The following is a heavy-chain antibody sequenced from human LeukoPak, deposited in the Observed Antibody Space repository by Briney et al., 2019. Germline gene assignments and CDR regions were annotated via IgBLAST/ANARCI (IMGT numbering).Heavy chain of an antibody. CDR2: MNPNSGNT. J-gene: IGHJ5*02. Sequence: SVKVSCKASGYTFTSYDINWVRQATGQGLEWMGWMNPNSGNTGYAQKFQGRVTMTRNTSISTAYMELSSLRSEDTAVYYCARGPMVRGVNWFDPWGQGTLVTVSS. CDR1: GYTFTSYD. CDR3: ARGPMVRGVNWFDP. D-gene: IGHD3-10*01. V-gene: IGHV1-8*01.